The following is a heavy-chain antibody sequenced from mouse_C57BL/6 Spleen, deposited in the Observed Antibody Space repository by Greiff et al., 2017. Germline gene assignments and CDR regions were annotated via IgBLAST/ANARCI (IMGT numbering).Heavy chain of an antibody. J-gene: IGHJ2*01. CDR1: GYTFTDYE. D-gene: IGHD2-4*01. Sequence: FQLQQSGAELVRPGASVTLSCKASGYTFTDYEMHWVKQTPVHGLEWIGAIDPETGGTAYNQKFKGKAILTADKSSSTAYMELRSLTSEDSAVYYCTSNDYDRYYFDYWGQGTTLTVSS. CDR3: TSNDYDRYYFDY. CDR2: IDPETGGT. V-gene: IGHV1-15*01.